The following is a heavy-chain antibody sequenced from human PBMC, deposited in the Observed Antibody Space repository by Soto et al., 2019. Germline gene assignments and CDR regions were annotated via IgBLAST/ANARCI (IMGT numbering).Heavy chain of an antibody. CDR3: ARGVVAAHNWFDP. V-gene: IGHV3-33*01. CDR1: GFTFSIYG. J-gene: IGHJ5*02. Sequence: GGSLRLSCAASGFTFSIYGMHWVRQAPGKGLEWVAVIWYDGSNKYYADSVKGRFTISRDNSKNTLYLQMNSLRAEDTAVYYCARGVVAAHNWFDPWGQGTLVTSPQ. CDR2: IWYDGSNK. D-gene: IGHD2-15*01.